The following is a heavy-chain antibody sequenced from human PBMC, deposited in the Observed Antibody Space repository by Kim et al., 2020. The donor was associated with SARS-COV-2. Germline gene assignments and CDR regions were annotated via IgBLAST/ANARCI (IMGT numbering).Heavy chain of an antibody. J-gene: IGHJ6*02. CDR2: IYYSGST. D-gene: IGHD6-13*01. CDR3: ARAPPIMAAAGSMDV. V-gene: IGHV4-59*01. CDR1: GGSISSYY. Sequence: SETLSLTCTVSGGSISSYYWSWIRQPPGKGLEWIGYIYYSGSTNYNPSLKSRVTISVDTSKNQFSLKLSSVTAADTAVYYCARAPPIMAAAGSMDVWGQGTTVTVSS.